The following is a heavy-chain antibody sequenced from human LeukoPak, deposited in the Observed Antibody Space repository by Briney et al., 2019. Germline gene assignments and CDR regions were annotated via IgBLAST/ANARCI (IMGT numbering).Heavy chain of an antibody. CDR1: GFSFSNNW. CDR2: IKQDGSEK. Sequence: GGSLRLSCAVSGFSFSNNWMSWVRQAPGKGLEWVANIKQDGSEKYYVDSVKGRFTISRDNAKNSLYLQMNSLRAEDTAVYYCARDSSGYVDAFDIWGQGTMVTVSS. J-gene: IGHJ3*02. D-gene: IGHD3-22*01. CDR3: ARDSSGYVDAFDI. V-gene: IGHV3-7*01.